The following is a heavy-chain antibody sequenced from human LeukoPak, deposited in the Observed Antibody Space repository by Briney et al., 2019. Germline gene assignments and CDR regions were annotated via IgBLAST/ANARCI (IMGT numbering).Heavy chain of an antibody. CDR3: ARAPGGGTDFDY. V-gene: IGHV3-21*01. D-gene: IGHD1-1*01. CDR2: ISGSSSYI. J-gene: IGHJ4*02. Sequence: GGSLRLSCAASGFTFSSYSMNWVRQAPGKGLEWVSSISGSSSYIYYADSVKGRFTISRDNAKNSLYLQMNSLRAEDTAVYYCARAPGGGTDFDYWGQGTLVTVSS. CDR1: GFTFSSYS.